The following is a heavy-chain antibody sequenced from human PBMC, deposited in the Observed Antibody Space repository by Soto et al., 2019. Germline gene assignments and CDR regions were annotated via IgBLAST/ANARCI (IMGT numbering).Heavy chain of an antibody. J-gene: IGHJ6*03. CDR3: ARQRNYDILTGYYIPRDYMDV. CDR1: GYSFTSYW. D-gene: IGHD3-9*01. V-gene: IGHV5-51*01. Sequence: GESLKISCKGSGYSFTSYWIGWVRQMPGKGLEWMGIIYPGDSDTRYSPSFQGQVTISADKSISTAYLQWSSLKASDTAMYYCARQRNYDILTGYYIPRDYMDVWGKGTTVTVSS. CDR2: IYPGDSDT.